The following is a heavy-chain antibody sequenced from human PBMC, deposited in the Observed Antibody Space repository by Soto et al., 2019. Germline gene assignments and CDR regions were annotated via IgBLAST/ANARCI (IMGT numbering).Heavy chain of an antibody. V-gene: IGHV3-72*01. CDR3: TSQTLTGGTLVGYYYMDA. Sequence: EVHLVESGGGLVQPGGSLRLSCAASGFTFSDQYMDWVRLAPGKGLEWVGRTRNRGNSFTTAYAASVKGRFTISRDDSTNSLYLQMNSLKTEDTAVYYCTSQTLTGGTLVGYYYMDAWGKGTTVTVSS. CDR2: TRNRGNSFTT. CDR1: GFTFSDQY. D-gene: IGHD2-8*02. J-gene: IGHJ6*03.